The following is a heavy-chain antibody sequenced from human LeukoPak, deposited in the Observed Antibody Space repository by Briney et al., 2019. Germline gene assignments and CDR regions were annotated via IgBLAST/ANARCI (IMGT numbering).Heavy chain of an antibody. V-gene: IGHV4-34*01. CDR3: ARGFMGSGYYYRYFQH. J-gene: IGHJ1*01. Sequence: SETLSLTCTVSGGSISSYYWSWIRQPPGKGLEWIGEINHSGSTNYNPSLKSRVTISVDTSKNQFSLKLSSVTAADTAVYYCARGFMGSGYYYRYFQHWGQGTLVTVSS. CDR2: INHSGST. CDR1: GGSISSYY. D-gene: IGHD3-22*01.